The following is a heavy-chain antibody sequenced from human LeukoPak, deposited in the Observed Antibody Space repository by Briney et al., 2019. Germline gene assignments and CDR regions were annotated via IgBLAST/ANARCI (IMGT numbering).Heavy chain of an antibody. CDR2: IIPIFGTT. Sequence: ASVKVSCKASGGTLISYAISWVRQAPGQGLEWMGGIIPIFGTTNYAQRFQGRVTITADESTSTAYMELSSLRSEDTAMYYCARHFSGSFAWYFDLWGRGTLVTVSS. V-gene: IGHV1-69*13. J-gene: IGHJ2*01. CDR1: GGTLISYA. D-gene: IGHD1-26*01. CDR3: ARHFSGSFAWYFDL.